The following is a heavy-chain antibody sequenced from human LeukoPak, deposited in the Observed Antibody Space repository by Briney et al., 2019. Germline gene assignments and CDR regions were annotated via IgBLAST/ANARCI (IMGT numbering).Heavy chain of an antibody. Sequence: GGSLRLSCVASGFTFKNYAFHWVRQAPGTGLDWLAVVSNDGNSKFYADSVKGRFTISRDNSENTVHLQMNSLRPEDTAVYYCARAADYGDEGFDYWGQGTLVTVSS. J-gene: IGHJ4*02. V-gene: IGHV3-30*14. CDR2: VSNDGNSK. CDR1: GFTFKNYA. D-gene: IGHD4-17*01. CDR3: ARAADYGDEGFDY.